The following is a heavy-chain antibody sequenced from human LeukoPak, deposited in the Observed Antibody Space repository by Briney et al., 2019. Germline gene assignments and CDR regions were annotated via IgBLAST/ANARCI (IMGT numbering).Heavy chain of an antibody. V-gene: IGHV4-61*02. CDR1: GGSISSGTYY. CDR3: AGSTVTTYQDAFDI. CDR2: IYSSGST. D-gene: IGHD4-17*01. J-gene: IGHJ3*02. Sequence: SQTLSLTCTVSGGSISSGTYYWSWIRQPAGKGLEWIGRIYSSGSTNYNPSLKSRVTMSLDTSKNQFSLKLSSVTAADTAVYYCAGSTVTTYQDAFDIWGQGTMVTVSS.